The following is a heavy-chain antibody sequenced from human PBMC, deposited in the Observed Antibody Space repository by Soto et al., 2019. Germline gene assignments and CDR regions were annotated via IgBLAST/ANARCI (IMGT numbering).Heavy chain of an antibody. V-gene: IGHV1-8*01. Sequence: GASVKVSCKASGYSFNSYEISWVRQATGQGLEWMAWISPNRGTTGYAQRFQDSLTVTSTASLSTVYMELTSLRSEDTAVYFCTRDSGWPPNKFDPWGQGTQVTVSS. J-gene: IGHJ5*02. CDR2: ISPNRGTT. CDR1: GYSFNSYE. D-gene: IGHD6-19*01. CDR3: TRDSGWPPNKFDP.